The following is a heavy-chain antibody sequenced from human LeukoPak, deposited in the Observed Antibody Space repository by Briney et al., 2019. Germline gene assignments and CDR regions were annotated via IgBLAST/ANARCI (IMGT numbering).Heavy chain of an antibody. V-gene: IGHV4-38-2*02. D-gene: IGHD6-13*01. CDR1: GYSISSDYY. J-gene: IGHJ5*02. CDR2: LYHSGST. CDR3: ARQYSSNWYDDRGWFDP. Sequence: KPSETLSLTCTVSGYSISSDYYWGWIRQPPGKGLEWIGSLYHSGSTYHNPSLKSRVTISVDTSKNQFSLKLSSVTAADTAVYYCARQYSSNWYDDRGWFDPWGQGTLVTVSS.